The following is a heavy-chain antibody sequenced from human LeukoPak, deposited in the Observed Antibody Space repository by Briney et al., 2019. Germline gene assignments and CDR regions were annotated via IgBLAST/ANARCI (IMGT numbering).Heavy chain of an antibody. V-gene: IGHV4-38-2*01. CDR2: IYHSGST. Sequence: SETLSLTCAVSGYSIGSGYYWGWIRQPPGKGLEWIGSIYHSGSTYYNPSLKSRVTISVDTSKNQLSLKLSSVTAADTAVYYCARHARHAPFDYWGQGTLVTVSS. J-gene: IGHJ4*02. CDR1: GYSIGSGYY. D-gene: IGHD2-2*01. CDR3: ARHARHAPFDY.